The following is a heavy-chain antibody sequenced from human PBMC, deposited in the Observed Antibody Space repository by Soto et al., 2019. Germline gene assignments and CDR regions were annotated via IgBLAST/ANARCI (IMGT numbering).Heavy chain of an antibody. CDR3: ARDHRDYYDRWDISSMLDY. Sequence: GGSLRLSCAASGFTFSSYAMHWVRQAPGKGLEWVAVISYDGSNKYYVDSVKGRFTISRDNSKNTLYLQMNSLRAEDTAVYYCARDHRDYYDRWDISSMLDYWGQGTLVTVSS. CDR2: ISYDGSNK. D-gene: IGHD3-22*01. CDR1: GFTFSSYA. V-gene: IGHV3-30-3*01. J-gene: IGHJ4*02.